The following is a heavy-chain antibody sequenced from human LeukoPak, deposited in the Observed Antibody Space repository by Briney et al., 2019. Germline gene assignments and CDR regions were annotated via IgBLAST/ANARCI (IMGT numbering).Heavy chain of an antibody. V-gene: IGHV3-23*01. Sequence: PGGSLRLSCSASGFIFSNYVMSWVRQPPGKGLEWVSTLSSSGGSTYHADSVKGRFTISRDNSKNTLYLQMNSLRAEDTAVYYCATDLVVVLPAAYDNWGQGALVTVSS. CDR3: ATDLVVVLPAAYDN. J-gene: IGHJ4*02. CDR2: LSSSGGST. CDR1: GFIFSNYV. D-gene: IGHD2-2*01.